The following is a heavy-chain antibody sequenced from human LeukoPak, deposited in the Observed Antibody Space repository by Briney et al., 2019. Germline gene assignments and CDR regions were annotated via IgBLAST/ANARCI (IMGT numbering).Heavy chain of an antibody. CDR3: ARGHSPPYYDFWSGYYCWFDP. CDR2: INHSGST. D-gene: IGHD3-3*01. CDR1: GGSFSGYY. V-gene: IGHV4-34*01. Sequence: NPSETLSLTCAVYGGSFSGYYWSWIRQPPGKGLERIGDINHSGSTNYNPSLKSRVTISVDTSKNQFSLKLSSVTAADTAVYYCARGHSPPYYDFWSGYYCWFDPWGQGTLVTVSS. J-gene: IGHJ5*02.